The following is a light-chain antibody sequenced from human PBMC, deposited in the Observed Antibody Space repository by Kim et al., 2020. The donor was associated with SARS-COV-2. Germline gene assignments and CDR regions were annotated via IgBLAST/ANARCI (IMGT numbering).Light chain of an antibody. CDR3: TSYTNTRTYI. Sequence: GPSVVISCTGTSSDVGTGNRVSWYQQSPGTAPKLMIYEVNFRPSGVPARFSGSKFGNTASLTISGLQAEDEADYYCTSYTNTRTYIFGTGTKVTVL. CDR1: SSDVGTGNR. V-gene: IGLV2-18*02. CDR2: EVN. J-gene: IGLJ1*01.